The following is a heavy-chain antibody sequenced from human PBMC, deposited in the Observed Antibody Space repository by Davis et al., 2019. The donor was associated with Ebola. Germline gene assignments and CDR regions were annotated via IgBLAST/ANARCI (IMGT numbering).Heavy chain of an antibody. CDR3: ARVTYCGGDCSRYYYYGMDV. V-gene: IGHV3-30*02. Sequence: GGSLRLSCAVSGFTFSSYRMHWVRQAPGRGLEWVAFVRSHGSDDHYADSVKGRFIISRDNSKNTLYLQMNSLRSDDTAVYYCARVTYCGGDCSRYYYYGMDVWGKGTTVTVSS. D-gene: IGHD2-21*02. J-gene: IGHJ6*04. CDR1: GFTFSSYR. CDR2: VRSHGSDD.